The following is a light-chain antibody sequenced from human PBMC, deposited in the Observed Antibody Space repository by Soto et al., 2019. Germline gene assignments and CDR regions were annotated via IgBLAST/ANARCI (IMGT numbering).Light chain of an antibody. CDR3: SSYTSSDTYF. J-gene: IGLJ1*01. V-gene: IGLV2-14*01. Sequence: QSALTQPASVSGSPGQSITISCTGTSSDVGGYNHVSWYQQHPGKAPKLMIYDVSNRPSGASNRFSGSKSGSTASLTISALQAEDEAEYYCSSYTSSDTYFFGTGTKVTV. CDR1: SSDVGGYNH. CDR2: DVS.